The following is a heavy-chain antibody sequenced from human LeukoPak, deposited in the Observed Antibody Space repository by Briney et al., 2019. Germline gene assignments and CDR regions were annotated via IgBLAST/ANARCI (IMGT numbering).Heavy chain of an antibody. CDR3: ARDEGSPGALDH. Sequence: PSATLSLTCTVSGVSITSHFWSWIRQSPGQGLEWIGYAYFNGITNYNPSLKSRVTISVDTSKSQFSLRLSSVTAADTAVYYCARDEGSPGALDHWGQGTLVTVSS. CDR2: AYFNGIT. CDR1: GVSITSHF. D-gene: IGHD3-10*01. V-gene: IGHV4-59*11. J-gene: IGHJ4*02.